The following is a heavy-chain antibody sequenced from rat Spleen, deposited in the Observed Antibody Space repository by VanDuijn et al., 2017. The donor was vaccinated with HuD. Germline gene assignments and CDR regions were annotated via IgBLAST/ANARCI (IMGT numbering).Heavy chain of an antibody. V-gene: IGHV5-17*01. CDR1: GFTFSDYA. D-gene: IGHD1-1*01. CDR3: ARVSGDVGYFDY. J-gene: IGHJ2*01. Sequence: EVQLVESGGGLVQPGNSLKLSCAASGFTFSDYAMAWVRQSPKKGLEWVATIIYDGSSTYYRDSVKGRFTISRDNAKSTLYLQMDSLRSEDTATYYCARVSGDVGYFDYWGQGVMVTVSS. CDR2: IIYDGSST.